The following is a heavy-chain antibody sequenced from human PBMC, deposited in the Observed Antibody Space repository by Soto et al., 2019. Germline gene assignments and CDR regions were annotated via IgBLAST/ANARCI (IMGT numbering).Heavy chain of an antibody. CDR3: AKDRGGSGAFDI. CDR2: ISPAGSSI. J-gene: IGHJ3*02. CDR1: GFSFSIYS. D-gene: IGHD3-10*01. Sequence: EGQLVEFGGGLVKPGGSLRLSCAASGFSFSIYSYNWVRQAPGKGLEWLSYISPAGSSIYYADSVKGRFTISRDSARDSVYLQINSLRAEDTAVYYFAKDRGGSGAFDIWGQGTMVTVSS. V-gene: IGHV3-48*01.